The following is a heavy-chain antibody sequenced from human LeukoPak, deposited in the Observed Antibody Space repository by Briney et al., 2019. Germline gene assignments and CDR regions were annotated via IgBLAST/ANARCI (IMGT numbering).Heavy chain of an antibody. CDR2: IYPGDYDT. D-gene: IGHD3-22*01. CDR3: ARQPIGGYYDSSGYPSDAFDV. Sequence: GGSLQISFQGSGCRFTSYWIGWVRPMPGKGVGWMGIIYPGDYDTRYSPSFQGQVTISADQSISTAYLQWSSLKASDTAMYHCARQPIGGYYDSSGYPSDAFDVWGQGTMVTVSS. J-gene: IGHJ3*01. V-gene: IGHV5-51*01. CDR1: GCRFTSYW.